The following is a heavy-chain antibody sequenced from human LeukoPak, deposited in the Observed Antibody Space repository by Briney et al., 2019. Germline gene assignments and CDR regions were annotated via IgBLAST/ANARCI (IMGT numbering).Heavy chain of an antibody. V-gene: IGHV4-39*01. CDR1: GGSISSSSYY. CDR2: IYYSGST. Sequence: SETLSLACTVSGGSISSSSYYSGWIRQPPGKGLEWIGSIYYSGSTYYNPSLKSRVTISVDTSKNQFSLKLSSVTAADTAVYYCATSNPKVGATTGWGQGTLVTVSS. J-gene: IGHJ4*02. D-gene: IGHD1-26*01. CDR3: ATSNPKVGATTG.